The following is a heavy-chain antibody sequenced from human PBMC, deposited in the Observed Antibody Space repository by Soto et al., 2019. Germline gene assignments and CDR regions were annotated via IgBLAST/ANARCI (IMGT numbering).Heavy chain of an antibody. CDR3: ARSKKYSSGWYGY. V-gene: IGHV3-21*01. J-gene: IGHJ4*02. CDR1: GFTFSSYS. Sequence: GGSLRLSCAASGFTFSSYSMNWVRQAPGKGLEWVSSISSSSSYIYYADSVKGRFTISRENAKNSLYLQMNSLRAEDTAVYYCARSKKYSSGWYGYWGQGTLVTVSS. CDR2: ISSSSSYI. D-gene: IGHD6-19*01.